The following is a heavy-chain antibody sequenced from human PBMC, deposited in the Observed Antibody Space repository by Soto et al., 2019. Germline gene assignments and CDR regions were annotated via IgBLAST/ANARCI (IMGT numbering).Heavy chain of an antibody. Sequence: QVQLVQSGAEVKKPGASVKVSCKASGYTFTSYGITWVRQAPGQGLEWMGWISAYSGNTNYAQKLQGRLTMTTDTSTNTAYMELRSLRSDDTAVYYCARVVKSGDYGDYGRYYFDYWGHGTLVTVSS. CDR2: ISAYSGNT. CDR1: GYTFTSYG. CDR3: ARVVKSGDYGDYGRYYFDY. V-gene: IGHV1-18*04. J-gene: IGHJ4*01. D-gene: IGHD4-17*01.